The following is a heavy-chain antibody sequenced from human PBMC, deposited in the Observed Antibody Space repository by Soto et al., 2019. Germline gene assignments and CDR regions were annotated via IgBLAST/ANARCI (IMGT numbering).Heavy chain of an antibody. J-gene: IGHJ3*02. Sequence: SETLSLICTLSGDSIIIYFCSLIRQAPGKGLEWIGYLHWSGSTNYNPSLKGRVTTSVDTSQNQFFLMLSSVTAADAAVYYRARADQMDIKRNAFGI. V-gene: IGHV4-59*01. CDR3: ARADQMDIKRNAFGI. CDR2: LHWSGST. D-gene: IGHD2-8*01. CDR1: GDSIIIYF.